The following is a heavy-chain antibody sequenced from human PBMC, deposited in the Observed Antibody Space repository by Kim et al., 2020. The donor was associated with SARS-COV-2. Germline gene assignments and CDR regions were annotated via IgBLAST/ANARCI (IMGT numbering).Heavy chain of an antibody. CDR3: ATAFSVRGVIPFTYYYYYGMDV. J-gene: IGHJ6*02. Sequence: ASVKVSCKVSGYTLTELSMHWVRQAPGKGLEWMGGFDPEDGETIYAQKFQGRLTMTEDTSTDTAYMELSSLRSEDTAVYYCATAFSVRGVIPFTYYYYYGMDVWGQGTTVTVSS. CDR2: FDPEDGET. CDR1: GYTLTELS. V-gene: IGHV1-24*01. D-gene: IGHD3-10*01.